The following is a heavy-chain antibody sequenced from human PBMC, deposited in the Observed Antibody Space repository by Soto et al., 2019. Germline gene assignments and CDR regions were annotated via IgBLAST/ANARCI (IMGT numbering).Heavy chain of an antibody. D-gene: IGHD3-3*01. J-gene: IGHJ4*02. CDR2: ISSNGGST. CDR1: GFTFSSYA. CDR3: VKNGAKYDFWSGHPV. Sequence: GSLRLSCSASGFTFSSYAMHWVRQAPGKGLEYVSAISSNGGSTYYADSVKGGFTISRDNSKNTLYLQMSSLRAEDTAVYYCVKNGAKYDFWSGHPVWGQGTLVTVSS. V-gene: IGHV3-64D*06.